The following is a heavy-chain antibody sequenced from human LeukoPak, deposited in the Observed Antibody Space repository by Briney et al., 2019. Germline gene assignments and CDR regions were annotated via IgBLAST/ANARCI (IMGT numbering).Heavy chain of an antibody. CDR1: GFTVTSNC. J-gene: IGHJ6*02. CDR3: AREEGPMDV. V-gene: IGHV3-53*01. CDR2: IFSGGNT. Sequence: GGSLRLSCAASGFTVTSNCMSWVRQAPGKGLEWVSVIFSGGNTYYADSVKGRFTISRDNSKNTLYLQMNSLRAEDTAVYYCAREEGPMDVWGQGTTVTVSS.